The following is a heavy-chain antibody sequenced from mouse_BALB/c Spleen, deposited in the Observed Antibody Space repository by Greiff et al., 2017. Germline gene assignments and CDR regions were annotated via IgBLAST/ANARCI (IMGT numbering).Heavy chain of an antibody. CDR1: GYAFTNYL. D-gene: IGHD2-10*02. J-gene: IGHJ4*01. Sequence: VQLVESGAELVRPGTSVKVSCKASGYAFTNYLIEWVKQRPGQGLEWIGVINPGSGGTNYNEKFKGKATLTADKSSSTAYMQLSSLTSDGSAVYFCARGYGNYDYAMDYWGQGTSVTVSS. CDR3: ARGYGNYDYAMDY. V-gene: IGHV1-54*03. CDR2: INPGSGGT.